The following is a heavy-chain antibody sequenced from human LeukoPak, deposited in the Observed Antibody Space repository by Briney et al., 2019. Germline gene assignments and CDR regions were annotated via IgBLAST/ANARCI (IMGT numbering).Heavy chain of an antibody. J-gene: IGHJ3*02. CDR3: ARDAPYYYDSSGPKAFDI. D-gene: IGHD3-22*01. CDR2: ISAYNGNT. CDR1: GYTFTSYG. V-gene: IGHV1-18*01. Sequence: ASVTVSCKASGYTFTSYGISWVRQAPGHGLEGMGWISAYNGNTNYAQKLHGRVNMTTDTSTSTAYMELRSLRSDDTAVYYCARDAPYYYDSSGPKAFDIWGQGTMVTVSS.